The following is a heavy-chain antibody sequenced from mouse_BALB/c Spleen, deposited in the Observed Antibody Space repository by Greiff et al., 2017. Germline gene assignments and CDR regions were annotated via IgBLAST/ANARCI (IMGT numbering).Heavy chain of an antibody. V-gene: IGHV1-69*02. Sequence: QVQLQQPGAELVKPGASVKLSCKASGYTFTSYWMNWVKQRPGRGLEWIGRIDPSDSETHYNQKFKDKATLTVDKSSSTAYIQLSSLTSEDSAVYYCARLYYGYDGYFDVWGAGTTVTVSS. D-gene: IGHD2-2*01. CDR1: GYTFTSYW. J-gene: IGHJ1*01. CDR3: ARLYYGYDGYFDV. CDR2: IDPSDSET.